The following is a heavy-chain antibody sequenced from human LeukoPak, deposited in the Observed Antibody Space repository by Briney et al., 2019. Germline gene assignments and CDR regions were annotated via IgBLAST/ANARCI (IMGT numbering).Heavy chain of an antibody. V-gene: IGHV4-39*01. Sequence: SETLSLTGTVSGGSISSSSYYWGWIRQTPGKGLEWIGSIYYSGSTYYNPSLKSRVTISVDTSKNQFSLKLSSVTAADTAAYYCARYVWFGESSFDYWGQGTLVTVSS. J-gene: IGHJ4*02. D-gene: IGHD3-10*01. CDR1: GGSISSSSYY. CDR2: IYYSGST. CDR3: ARYVWFGESSFDY.